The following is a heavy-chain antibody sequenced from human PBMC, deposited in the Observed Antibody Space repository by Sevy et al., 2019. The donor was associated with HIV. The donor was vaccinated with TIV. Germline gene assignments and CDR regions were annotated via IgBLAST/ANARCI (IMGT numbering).Heavy chain of an antibody. J-gene: IGHJ4*02. V-gene: IGHV3-30-3*01. CDR3: ARGGRIAVSGRVGYLDY. CDR1: GFTFSSYA. D-gene: IGHD6-19*01. Sequence: GGSLRLSCAASGFTFSSYAMHWVHQAPGKGLEWVAVISYDGSNKYYADSVKGRFTISRDNSKSTLYLQMNSLRAEDTAVYYCARGGRIAVSGRVGYLDYWGQGILVTVSS. CDR2: ISYDGSNK.